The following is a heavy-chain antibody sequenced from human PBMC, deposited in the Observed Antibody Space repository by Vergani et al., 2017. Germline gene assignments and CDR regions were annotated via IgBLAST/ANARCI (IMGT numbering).Heavy chain of an antibody. CDR1: GYTFTSYA. V-gene: IGHV1-3*01. CDR3: AAGRDYYGPGSYYTPRSHDASDI. J-gene: IGHJ3*02. Sequence: QVQLVQSGAEVKKPGASVKVSCKASGYTFTSYAMHWVRQAPGQRLEWMGWINAGNGKTKYSQKFQGRVTITRDTSASTAYMELSSLRSEDTAVYYCAAGRDYYGPGSYYTPRSHDASDIGGQGTMVTVSS. D-gene: IGHD3-10*01. CDR2: INAGNGKT.